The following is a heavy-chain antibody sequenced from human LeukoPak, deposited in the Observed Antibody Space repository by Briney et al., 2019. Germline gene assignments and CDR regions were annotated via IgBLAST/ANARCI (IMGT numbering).Heavy chain of an antibody. V-gene: IGHV3-30*04. CDR2: ISYDGSNK. CDR1: GFTFSSYA. J-gene: IGHJ4*02. CDR3: AREEDGDYLDY. Sequence: GGSLRLSCAARGFTFSSYAMHWVRQAPGKGLEWVAVISYDGSNKYYADSVKGRFTISRDNSKNTLYLQMNSLRAEDTAVYYCAREEDGDYLDYWGQGTLVTVSS. D-gene: IGHD4-17*01.